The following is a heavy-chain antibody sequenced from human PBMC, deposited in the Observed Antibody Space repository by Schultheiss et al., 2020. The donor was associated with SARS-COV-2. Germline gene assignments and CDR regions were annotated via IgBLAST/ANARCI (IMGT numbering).Heavy chain of an antibody. CDR2: IYHSGTT. D-gene: IGHD2-2*01. Sequence: SETLSLTCSVSGGSISNYYWSWIRQSPGKGLEWIGYIYHSGTTNYNPSLKSRVSISVDTSKNQFFLKLSSVTAADTAVYYCAGQAYALFDPWGQGTLVTVSS. CDR3: AGQAYALFDP. V-gene: IGHV4-59*01. CDR1: GGSISNYY. J-gene: IGHJ5*02.